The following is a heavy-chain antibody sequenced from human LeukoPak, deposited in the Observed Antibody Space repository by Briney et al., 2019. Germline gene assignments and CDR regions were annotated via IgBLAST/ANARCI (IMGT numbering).Heavy chain of an antibody. J-gene: IGHJ4*02. CDR2: IYYSGST. V-gene: IGHV4-39*01. D-gene: IGHD3-22*01. Sequence: SETLSLTCTVSGGSISSSSYYWGWIRQPPGKGLEWIGSIYYSGSTYYNPSLKSRVTISVDTSKNQFSLKLSSVTAADTAVYYCARRQSEGYDSSGPDEDFDYWGQGTLVTVSS. CDR3: ARRQSEGYDSSGPDEDFDY. CDR1: GGSISSSSYY.